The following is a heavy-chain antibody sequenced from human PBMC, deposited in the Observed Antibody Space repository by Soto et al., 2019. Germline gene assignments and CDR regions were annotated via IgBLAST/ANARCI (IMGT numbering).Heavy chain of an antibody. CDR2: ISYDGSNK. CDR3: ARESEDYYYGMDV. Sequence: PGGSLRLSCAASGFTFSSYAMHWVRQAPGKGLEWVAVISYDGSNKYYADSVKGRFTISRDNAKNTLYLQMNSLRAEDTAVYYCARESEDYYYGMDVWGQGTTVTVSS. J-gene: IGHJ6*02. V-gene: IGHV3-30-3*01. CDR1: GFTFSSYA.